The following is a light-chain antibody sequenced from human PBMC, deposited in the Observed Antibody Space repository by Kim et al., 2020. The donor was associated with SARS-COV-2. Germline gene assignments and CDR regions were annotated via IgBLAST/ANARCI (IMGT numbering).Light chain of an antibody. J-gene: IGLJ3*02. CDR3: QSYDSSFWV. V-gene: IGLV6-57*02. Sequence: GKTVTSSCTGSSGSIASNYVQWYQQRPGSAPTTVIYEDNQRPSGVPDRFSGSIDSSSNSASLTISGLKTEDEADYYCQSYDSSFWVFGGGTKLTVL. CDR1: SGSIASNY. CDR2: EDN.